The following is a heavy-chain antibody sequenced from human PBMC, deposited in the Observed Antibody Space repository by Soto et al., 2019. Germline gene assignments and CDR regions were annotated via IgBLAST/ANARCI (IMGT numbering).Heavy chain of an antibody. V-gene: IGHV4-4*02. CDR3: ASKFGELLADAFDI. D-gene: IGHD3-10*01. CDR2: IYHSGSI. Sequence: SETLSLTCTVSNASITSRKWWTWVRQTPGKGLEWIGEIYHSGSINHNPSLKSRVTMSVDKPKNQFSLKMTSVTAADTGVYYCASKFGELLADAFDIWGQGTVVTVSS. CDR1: NASITSRKW. J-gene: IGHJ3*02.